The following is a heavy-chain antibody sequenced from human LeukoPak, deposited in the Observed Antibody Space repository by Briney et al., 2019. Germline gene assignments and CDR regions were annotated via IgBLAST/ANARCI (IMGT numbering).Heavy chain of an antibody. J-gene: IGHJ4*02. Sequence: GGSLRLSCAVSGITLSNYGMSWVRHAPGKGLEWVAGIGGSGGGTNYADSVKGRFTISRDNSKNTLYLQMNSRRAEDTAVYFCAKRGVVIRAILVGFHKEAYYFDSWGQGALVTVSS. V-gene: IGHV3-23*01. CDR3: AKRGVVIRAILVGFHKEAYYFDS. D-gene: IGHD2-21*01. CDR2: IGGSGGGT. CDR1: GITLSNYG.